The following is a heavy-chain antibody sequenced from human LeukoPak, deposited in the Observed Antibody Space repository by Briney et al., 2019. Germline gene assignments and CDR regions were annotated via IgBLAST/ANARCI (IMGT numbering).Heavy chain of an antibody. V-gene: IGHV1-2*02. CDR2: INPNSGGT. D-gene: IGHD4-17*01. Sequence: WASVKVSCKASGYTFTGYYMHWVRQAPGQGLEWMGWINPNSGGTNYAQKFQGRVTMTRDTSISTAYMELSRLRSDDTAVYYCAVDYGDYAYYFDYWGQGTLVTVSS. CDR1: GYTFTGYY. J-gene: IGHJ4*02. CDR3: AVDYGDYAYYFDY.